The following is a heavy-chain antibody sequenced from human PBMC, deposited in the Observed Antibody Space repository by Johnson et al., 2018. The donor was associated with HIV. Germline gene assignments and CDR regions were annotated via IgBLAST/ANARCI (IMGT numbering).Heavy chain of an antibody. CDR1: GFTSGTYW. J-gene: IGHJ3*02. D-gene: IGHD1-26*01. CDR2: IMGQGSDK. Sequence: VLLVVSGGDLVQPGGSLRLSCEATGFTSGTYWMAWVRQAPGKGPEWVASIMGQGSDKFYLDSVKGRFTISRDIARNSLYLQMNSLRAEDTAVYYCARDRVGATAFDIWGQGTLVTVSS. V-gene: IGHV3-7*01. CDR3: ARDRVGATAFDI.